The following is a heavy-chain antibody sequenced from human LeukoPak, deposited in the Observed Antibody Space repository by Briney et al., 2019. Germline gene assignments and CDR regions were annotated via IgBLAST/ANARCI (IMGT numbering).Heavy chain of an antibody. CDR3: ARENYDILTGYYFDY. J-gene: IGHJ4*02. V-gene: IGHV4-30-4*01. D-gene: IGHD3-9*01. CDR2: IYYSGST. CDR1: GGSISSGDYY. Sequence: SETLSLTCTVSGGSISSGDYYWSWIRQPPGKGLEWIGYIYYSGSTYYNPSLKSRVTISVDTSKNQFSLKLSSVTAADTAVYYCARENYDILTGYYFDYWGQGTLVTVSS.